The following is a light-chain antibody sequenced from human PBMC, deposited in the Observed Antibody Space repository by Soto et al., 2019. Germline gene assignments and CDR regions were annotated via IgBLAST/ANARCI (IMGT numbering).Light chain of an antibody. CDR3: QHYHNPWT. J-gene: IGKJ1*01. CDR1: QSVSSN. V-gene: IGKV3-15*01. Sequence: IEMTQSPATLSVSPGERATLSCRASQSVSSNLVWYQQKPGQAPRLLIYGASTRVTGIPARFSGSGSGTELPLTISSLQSEDLADYCYQHYHNPWTFGQGTKVDIK. CDR2: GAS.